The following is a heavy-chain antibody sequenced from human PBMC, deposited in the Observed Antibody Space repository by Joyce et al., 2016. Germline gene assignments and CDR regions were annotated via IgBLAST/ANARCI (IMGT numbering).Heavy chain of an antibody. Sequence: EVQLVASGGGLVKPGGSLRLSCAASGFTFSSSSMSWIRQAPGKGLGWVAAINGNSYFIFHADSVKGRFTVSRDNAKNTLYLQMNSLRVEDTAVFYCVRCGKDYSYSMDVWGQGTTVTVSS. CDR1: GFTFSSSS. CDR3: VRCGKDYSYSMDV. CDR2: INGNSYFI. J-gene: IGHJ6*03. V-gene: IGHV3-21*01.